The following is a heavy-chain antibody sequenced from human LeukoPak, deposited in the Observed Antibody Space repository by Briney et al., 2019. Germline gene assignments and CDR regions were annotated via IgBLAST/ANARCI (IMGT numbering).Heavy chain of an antibody. CDR1: GFTFSSYW. V-gene: IGHV3-74*03. J-gene: IGHJ4*02. D-gene: IGHD5-12*01. Sequence: PGGSLRLSCAASGFTFSSYWMHWVRQAPGKGLVWVSRINSDGSSITYADSVKGRFTISRDNAKNSLYLLMNSLRAEDTALYYCAKDSGYETFDFWGQGTLVTVSS. CDR3: AKDSGYETFDF. CDR2: INSDGSSI.